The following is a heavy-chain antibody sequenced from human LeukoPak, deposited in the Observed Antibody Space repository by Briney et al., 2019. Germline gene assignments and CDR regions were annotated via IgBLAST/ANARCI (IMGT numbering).Heavy chain of an antibody. CDR3: ARGRGTGSPIGPRYFDL. J-gene: IGHJ2*01. CDR1: GYPFTSYW. CDR2: IYPADSDT. V-gene: IGHV5-51*01. Sequence: PGESLKISCKGSGYPFTSYWIAWVRQMPGKGLEWMVIIYPADSDTRYSPSLKGQVTISADKSISTAFLRWTSLKVSDTAIYDCARGRGTGSPIGPRYFDLWGRGTLVTVSS. D-gene: IGHD3-10*01.